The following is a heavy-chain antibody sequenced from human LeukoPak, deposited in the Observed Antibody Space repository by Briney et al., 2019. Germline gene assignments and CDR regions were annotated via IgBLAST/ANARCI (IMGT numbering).Heavy chain of an antibody. CDR3: ARKTRGTVGSY. CDR1: LSTLSTYW. J-gene: IGHJ4*02. CDR2: LKQDGSDK. Sequence: GGSLRLSCAASLSTLSTYWMTWFRQTPGGGLEWVASLKQDGSDKYYVDSVKGRFTISRGNAGNSLYLQMNSLRAEDTAVYYCARKTRGTVGSYWGQGTLVTVSS. V-gene: IGHV3-7*05. D-gene: IGHD1-26*01.